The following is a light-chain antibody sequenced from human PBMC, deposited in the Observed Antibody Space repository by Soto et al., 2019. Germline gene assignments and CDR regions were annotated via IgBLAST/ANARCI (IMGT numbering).Light chain of an antibody. CDR2: TDD. J-gene: IGLJ2*01. CDR1: SFNIGSNT. Sequence: QSVLTQAPSASATPGQRVTIFCSGTSFNIGSNTVNWYQQLPGTAPKLLIHTDDQRPSGVPDRFSGSKSGTSASLVISGLQSGDEADYYCAAWDDSLTGLLFGGGTKLTVL. V-gene: IGLV1-44*01. CDR3: AAWDDSLTGLL.